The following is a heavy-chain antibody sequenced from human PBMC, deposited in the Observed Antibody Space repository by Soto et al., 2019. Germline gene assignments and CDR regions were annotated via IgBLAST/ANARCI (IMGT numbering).Heavy chain of an antibody. D-gene: IGHD6-19*01. Sequence: CKGSGYSFTSYWIGWVRQMPGKGLEWMGIIYPGDSDTRYSPSFQGQVTISADKSISTAYLQWSSLKASDTAMYYCARYSSGWYVLIDYWGQGTLVTVSS. V-gene: IGHV5-51*01. CDR1: GYSFTSYW. J-gene: IGHJ4*02. CDR3: ARYSSGWYVLIDY. CDR2: IYPGDSDT.